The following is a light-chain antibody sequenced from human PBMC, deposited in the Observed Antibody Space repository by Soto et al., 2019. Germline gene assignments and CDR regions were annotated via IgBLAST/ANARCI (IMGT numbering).Light chain of an antibody. J-gene: IGLJ1*01. Sequence: QSVLTQPASVSGSPGQSITISCTGTNSEVGGYNYVSWYQQHPGKAPKLMIYDVSNRPSGVSNRFFGSKSGNTASLTISGLQAEDEADYYCSSYTSSSTPLYVFGTGTKVTVL. CDR3: SSYTSSSTPLYV. V-gene: IGLV2-14*03. CDR2: DVS. CDR1: NSEVGGYNY.